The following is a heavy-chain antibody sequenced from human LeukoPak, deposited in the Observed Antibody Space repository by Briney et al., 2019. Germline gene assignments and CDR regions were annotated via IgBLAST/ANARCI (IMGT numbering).Heavy chain of an antibody. CDR1: GDSFSAYY. J-gene: IGHJ6*03. CDR3: AIHTNVDISSFMDV. D-gene: IGHD2-8*01. CDR2: IYSSGNT. V-gene: IGHV4-4*09. Sequence: PSETLSLTCTVSGDSFSAYYWRWIRQPPGRGLQWIGYIYSSGNTNYNPSLKSRVTISVGTSKKQHSLKLTSVTAADTAVYYCAIHTNVDISSFMDVWGKGTTVTVSS.